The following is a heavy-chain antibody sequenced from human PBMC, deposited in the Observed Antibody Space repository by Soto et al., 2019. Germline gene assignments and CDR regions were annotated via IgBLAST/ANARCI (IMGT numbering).Heavy chain of an antibody. J-gene: IGHJ5*02. CDR3: ARDPAP. CDR2: IYNSATT. CDR1: WLHQHCY. V-gene: IGHV4-31*03. Sequence: QVQLQESGPGLVKPSQTLSLLHCLWWLHQHCYWSWIRQHPGKGLEWIGYIYNSATTYYNPSLKSRVTISVDTSKNQFSLKLSSVTVADTAVYYCARDPAPWGQGALVTVSS.